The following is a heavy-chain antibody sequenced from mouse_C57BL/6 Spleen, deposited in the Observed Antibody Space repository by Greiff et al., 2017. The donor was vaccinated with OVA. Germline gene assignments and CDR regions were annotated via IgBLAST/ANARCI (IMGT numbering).Heavy chain of an antibody. Sequence: EVQLQQSGPGMVKPSQSLSLTCTVTGYSITSGYDWHWIRHFPGNKLEWMGYISYSGSTNYNPSLKSRISITHDTAKNHFFLKLNSVTTEDTATSYCARDNDYDGPWYFDVWGTGTTVTVSS. V-gene: IGHV3-1*01. CDR1: GYSITSGYD. CDR3: ARDNDYDGPWYFDV. J-gene: IGHJ1*03. CDR2: ISYSGST. D-gene: IGHD2-4*01.